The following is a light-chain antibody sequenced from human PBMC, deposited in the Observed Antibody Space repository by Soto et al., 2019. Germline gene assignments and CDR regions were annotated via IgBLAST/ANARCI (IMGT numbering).Light chain of an antibody. V-gene: IGKV3-11*01. J-gene: IGKJ2*01. CDR1: QSVSSY. CDR3: QQRSNWPPMYT. Sequence: EIVLTQSPATLSLSPGERATLSCMASQSVSSYLAWYQQKPGQAPRLLISDAYNRATGIPARFSGSGSGTDFTRTISSLEPEDFADYYCQQRSNWPPMYTVGQGTKLEIK. CDR2: DAY.